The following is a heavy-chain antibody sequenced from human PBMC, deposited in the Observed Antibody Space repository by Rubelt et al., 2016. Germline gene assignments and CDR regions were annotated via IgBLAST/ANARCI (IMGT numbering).Heavy chain of an antibody. CDR3: ARDPRGPGVWNWFDP. CDR1: GFTFSTYT. J-gene: IGHJ5*02. V-gene: IGHV3-30*15. CDR2: LSYDGGHE. Sequence: QVQLVESGGGVVQPGGSLRLSCAASGFTFSTYTMHWVALLSYDGGHEFYADSVKGRFTISRDNSKITLALRMSSLGPEETAGYYCARDPRGPGVWNWFDPWGQGTLVTVSS. D-gene: IGHD5/OR15-5a*01.